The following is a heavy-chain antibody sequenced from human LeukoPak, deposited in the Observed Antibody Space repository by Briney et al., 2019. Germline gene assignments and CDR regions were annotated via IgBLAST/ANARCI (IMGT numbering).Heavy chain of an antibody. CDR3: ARKNYGDYIPDAFDI. Sequence: GGSLRLSCAASGFTFTSYWMSWVRQAPGKGLEGVANIRQDGSEKKYVDSVKGRFTISRDNAKNSLYLQINSLRPEDTAVYYCARKNYGDYIPDAFDIWGQGTMVTVSS. D-gene: IGHD4-17*01. V-gene: IGHV3-7*03. J-gene: IGHJ3*02. CDR1: GFTFTSYW. CDR2: IRQDGSEK.